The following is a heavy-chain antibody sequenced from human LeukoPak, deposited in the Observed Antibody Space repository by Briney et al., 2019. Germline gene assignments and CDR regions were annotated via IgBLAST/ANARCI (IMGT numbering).Heavy chain of an antibody. CDR2: ISSSSSYI. CDR1: GFTFSSYS. D-gene: IGHD3-10*01. Sequence: GGSLRLSCAASGFTFSSYSMNWVRQAPGKGLEWVSSISSSSSYIYYADSVKGRFTISRDNAKNSLYLQMNSLRAEDTAVYYCARVQSEITMVRGVIKYYYYGMDVWGKGTMVTVSS. CDR3: ARVQSEITMVRGVIKYYYYGMDV. V-gene: IGHV3-21*01. J-gene: IGHJ6*04.